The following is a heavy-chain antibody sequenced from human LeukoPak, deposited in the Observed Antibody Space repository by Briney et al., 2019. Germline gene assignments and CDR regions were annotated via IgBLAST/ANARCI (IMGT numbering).Heavy chain of an antibody. CDR2: IFSSGST. V-gene: IGHV4-4*07. D-gene: IGHD6-19*01. Sequence: SETLSLTCTVSGGSINNYYWSWIRQPAGKGLEWIGRIFSSGSTVYNPSLKSRVTISVDTSKNQFSLKLSSVTAADTAVYYCATSSGWYSHAFDIWGQGTMVTVSS. J-gene: IGHJ3*02. CDR1: GGSINNYY. CDR3: ATSSGWYSHAFDI.